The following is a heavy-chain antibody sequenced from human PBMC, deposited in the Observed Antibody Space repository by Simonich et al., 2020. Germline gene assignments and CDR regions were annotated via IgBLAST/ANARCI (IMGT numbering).Heavy chain of an antibody. CDR2: SNPNSGGT. CDR3: ARGRLTGDKGAFDI. V-gene: IGHV1-2*02. Sequence: QVQLVQSGAEVKKPGASVKVSCKASGYTFTGYYMHWVRQAPGQGLGGVGLSNPNSGGTNYAQKFQGRVTMTRDTAISTAYMELSRLRSDDTAVYYCARGRLTGDKGAFDIWGQGTMVTVSS. D-gene: IGHD7-27*01. J-gene: IGHJ3*02. CDR1: GYTFTGYY.